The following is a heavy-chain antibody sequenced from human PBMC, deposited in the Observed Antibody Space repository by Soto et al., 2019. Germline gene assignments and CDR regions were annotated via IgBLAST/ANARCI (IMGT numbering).Heavy chain of an antibody. CDR2: IYYSGST. CDR1: GGSISSYY. J-gene: IGHJ4*02. CDR3: ARSYGIGVTTDY. D-gene: IGHD4-17*01. V-gene: IGHV4-59*01. Sequence: PSETLSLTCTVSGGSISSYYWSWIRQPPGKGLEWIGYIYYSGSTNYNPSPKSRVTISVDTSKNQFSLKLSSVTAADTAVYYCARSYGIGVTTDYWGQGTLVTVSS.